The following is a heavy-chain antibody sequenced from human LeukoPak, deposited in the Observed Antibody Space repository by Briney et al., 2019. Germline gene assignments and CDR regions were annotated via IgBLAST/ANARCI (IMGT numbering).Heavy chain of an antibody. J-gene: IGHJ4*02. D-gene: IGHD3-22*01. V-gene: IGHV3-48*03. CDR2: ISSSGSTI. Sequence: GGSLRLSCAASGFTFSSYEMNWVRQAPGKGLEWVSYISSSGSTIYYADSVKGRFTISRDNAKNSLYLQMNSLRAEDTAFYYCARSLYYYDSSGYDYWGQGTLVTVSS. CDR1: GFTFSSYE. CDR3: ARSLYYYDSSGYDY.